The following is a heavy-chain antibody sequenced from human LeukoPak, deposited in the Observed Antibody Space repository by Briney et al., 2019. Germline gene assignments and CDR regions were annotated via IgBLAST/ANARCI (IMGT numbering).Heavy chain of an antibody. J-gene: IGHJ4*02. V-gene: IGHV3-23*01. D-gene: IGHD5-18*01. CDR3: AKDTGYNYGCDY. CDR1: GFTVSSNY. CDR2: VSGSGDST. Sequence: GGSLRLSCAASGFTVSSNYMTWVRQAPGMGLEWVSLVSGSGDSTYYADSVKGRFTISRDNSKNMLYLQMNSLRAEDTAIYYCAKDTGYNYGCDYWGQGTLATVSS.